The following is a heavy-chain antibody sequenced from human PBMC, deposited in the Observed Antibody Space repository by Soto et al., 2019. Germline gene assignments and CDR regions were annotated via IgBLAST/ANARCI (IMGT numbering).Heavy chain of an antibody. J-gene: IGHJ4*02. CDR2: IKSDGSLI. Sequence: GGSLRLSCAASGFTFSSTWMHWVRQTPGKGLVWVSRIKSDGSLITYADSVKGRFTVSRDNARNTVYLEMNSLRAEDTAIYFCAAFMGVTAGNYWGQGTLVTVSS. D-gene: IGHD2-21*02. CDR3: AAFMGVTAGNY. V-gene: IGHV3-74*03. CDR1: GFTFSSTW.